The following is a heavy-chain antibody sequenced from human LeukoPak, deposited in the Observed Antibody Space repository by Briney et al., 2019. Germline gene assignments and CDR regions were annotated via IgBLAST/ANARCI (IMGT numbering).Heavy chain of an antibody. CDR2: ISGSGGST. Sequence: GSLSLSCAASGFPFSSCAMSWVRQAPGKGLEWVSIISGSGGSTYYADSVKGRFTISRDNSKNTLYLQMNSLRAEDTAEDTAVYYCAKVRRLGELSLFDYWGQGTLVTVSS. CDR1: GFPFSSCA. D-gene: IGHD3-16*02. CDR3: AKVRRLGELSLFDY. J-gene: IGHJ4*02. V-gene: IGHV3-23*01.